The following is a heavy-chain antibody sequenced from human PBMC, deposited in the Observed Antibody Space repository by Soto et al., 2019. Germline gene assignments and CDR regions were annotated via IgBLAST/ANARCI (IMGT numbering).Heavy chain of an antibody. D-gene: IGHD6-6*01. CDR3: ARGDSSSSTPGDP. CDR2: IIPIFGTA. CDR1: GSTFSSYA. V-gene: IGHV1-69*13. J-gene: IGHJ5*02. Sequence: SVKVSCKASGSTFSSYAISCVRQAPGQVLEWMGGIIPIFGTANYAQKFQGRVTITADESTSTAYMELSSLRSEDTAVYYCARGDSSSSTPGDPWGQGTLVTVSS.